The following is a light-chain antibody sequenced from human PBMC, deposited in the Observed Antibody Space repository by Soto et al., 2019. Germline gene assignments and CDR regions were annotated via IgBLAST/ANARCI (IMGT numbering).Light chain of an antibody. V-gene: IGLV1-40*03. CDR2: GNN. Sequence: QAVVTQPPSVSGAPGQTVTISCAGSSSNIGAHYEVHWYQQLPGTAPKLLIFGNNNRPSGVPARFSDSRSGASASLAITGLQAEDEADYYCQSYDSSLSGVVLGGGTKLTVL. CDR1: SSNIGAHYE. J-gene: IGLJ2*01. CDR3: QSYDSSLSGVV.